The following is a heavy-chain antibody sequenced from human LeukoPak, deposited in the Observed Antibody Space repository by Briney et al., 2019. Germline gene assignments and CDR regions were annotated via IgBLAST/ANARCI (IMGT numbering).Heavy chain of an antibody. Sequence: ASVKVSCKASGYTFTGYYMHWVRQAPGQGLEWMGWINPNSGGTNYAQKFQGWVTMTRDTSISTAYMELSRLRSDDTAVYYCARDLGSDYYYGMDVWGQGTTVTVSS. V-gene: IGHV1-2*04. J-gene: IGHJ6*02. CDR2: INPNSGGT. CDR3: ARDLGSDYYYGMDV. CDR1: GYTFTGYY. D-gene: IGHD7-27*01.